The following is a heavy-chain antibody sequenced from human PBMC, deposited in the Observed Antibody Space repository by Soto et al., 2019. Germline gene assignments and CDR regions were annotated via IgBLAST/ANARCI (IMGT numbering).Heavy chain of an antibody. Sequence: QVQLQESGPGLVKPSQTLSLTCTVSGDSISSGGYYWGWIRHPPGKGLEWIGYIYYRGSTPYNPSLKSRVCISVDTSKNQFSVKLSSVTAADTAVYYCARDRRQYLAPGAFDIWGQGTTVIVSS. J-gene: IGHJ3*02. V-gene: IGHV4-31*03. CDR3: ARDRRQYLAPGAFDI. CDR1: GDSISSGGYY. CDR2: IYYRGST. D-gene: IGHD2-2*02.